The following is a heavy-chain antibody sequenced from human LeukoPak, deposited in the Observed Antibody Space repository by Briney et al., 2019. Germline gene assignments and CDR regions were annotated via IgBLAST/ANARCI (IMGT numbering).Heavy chain of an antibody. Sequence: PGGSLRLSCAASGFTFSGSAMHWVRQASGKGLEWVGRIRSKANSYATAYAASVKGRFTISRDDSKNTAYLQMNSLKTEDTAVYYCTTRGYSYGSFYYYYHYMDVWGKGTTVTVSS. D-gene: IGHD5-18*01. V-gene: IGHV3-73*01. CDR3: TTRGYSYGSFYYYYHYMDV. CDR1: GFTFSGSA. CDR2: IRSKANSYAT. J-gene: IGHJ6*03.